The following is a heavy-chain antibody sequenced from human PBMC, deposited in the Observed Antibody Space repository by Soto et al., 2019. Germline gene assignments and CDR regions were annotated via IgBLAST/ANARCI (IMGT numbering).Heavy chain of an antibody. Sequence: PSETLSLTCAVSGGSMSRGGQSWSWIRQPPGKGLEWIGYIYYSGSTNYNPSLKSRVTISVDTSKNQFSLKLSSVTAADTAVYYCARSYSSSSQYYYYYYGMDVWGQGTTVTVSS. V-gene: IGHV4-61*08. CDR1: GGSMSRGGQS. J-gene: IGHJ6*02. CDR3: ARSYSSSSQYYYYYYGMDV. CDR2: IYYSGST. D-gene: IGHD6-6*01.